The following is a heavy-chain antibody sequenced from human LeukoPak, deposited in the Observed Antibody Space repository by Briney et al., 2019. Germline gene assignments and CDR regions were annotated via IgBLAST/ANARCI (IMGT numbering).Heavy chain of an antibody. D-gene: IGHD2-2*02. J-gene: IGHJ6*02. Sequence: GGSLRLSCAASGFTFSNFWMSWVRQAPGKGLEWVSYISSSGSTIYYADSVKGRFTISRDNAKNSLYLQMNSLRAEDTAVYYCARDGGRGCSSTSCYTNAYYYYGMDVWGQGTTVTVSS. CDR1: GFTFSNFW. V-gene: IGHV3-11*01. CDR3: ARDGGRGCSSTSCYTNAYYYYGMDV. CDR2: ISSSGSTI.